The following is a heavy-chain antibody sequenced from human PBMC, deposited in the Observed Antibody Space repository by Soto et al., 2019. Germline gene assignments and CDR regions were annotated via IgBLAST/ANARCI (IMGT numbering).Heavy chain of an antibody. CDR2: ISYDGSNK. J-gene: IGHJ1*01. V-gene: IGHV3-30-3*01. Sequence: QVQLVESGGGVVQPGRSLRLFCAASGFTFSSYAMHWVRQAPGKGLEWVAVISYDGSNKYYADSVKGRFTISRDNSKNTLYLQMNSLRAEDTAVYYCARDWDSSGWSEYFQHWGQGTLVTVSS. CDR3: ARDWDSSGWSEYFQH. D-gene: IGHD6-19*01. CDR1: GFTFSSYA.